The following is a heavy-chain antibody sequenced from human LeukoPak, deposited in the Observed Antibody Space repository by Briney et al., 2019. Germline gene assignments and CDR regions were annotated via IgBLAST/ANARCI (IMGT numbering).Heavy chain of an antibody. V-gene: IGHV3-30*03. CDR1: GFTFSRHG. Sequence: GGSLRLSCAPSGFTFSRHGMHWVRQAPGKGLEWVAIISNDGSRKYYAHSVEGRFTISRDNSKNTLYLQMDSLRAEDTAVYYCARDRAWNYFDYWGQGTPVTASS. D-gene: IGHD3-3*01. J-gene: IGHJ4*02. CDR2: ISNDGSRK. CDR3: ARDRAWNYFDY.